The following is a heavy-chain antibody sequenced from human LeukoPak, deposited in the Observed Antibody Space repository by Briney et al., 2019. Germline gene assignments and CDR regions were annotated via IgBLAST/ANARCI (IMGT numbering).Heavy chain of an antibody. Sequence: GGSLRLSCAASGFTFSSYAMSWVRQAPGKGLEWVASIKQDGSEKYYVGSVKGRFTISRDNAKNSLNLQMNSLRAEDTAVYYCARRNAMDVWGQGTTVIVFS. V-gene: IGHV3-7*03. J-gene: IGHJ6*02. CDR3: ARRNAMDV. CDR2: IKQDGSEK. CDR1: GFTFSSYA.